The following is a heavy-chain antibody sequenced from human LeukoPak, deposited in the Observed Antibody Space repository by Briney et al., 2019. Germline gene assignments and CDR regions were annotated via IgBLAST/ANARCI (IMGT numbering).Heavy chain of an antibody. Sequence: PSETLSLTCTVSGGSITSDYWSWIRQPPGRGLEWIGCFYNSGNTNYNPSLKRRVTISVDTSKNQFSLKLSSVTAADTAVYYCARLGSHYYDSSGYYYAWGQGTLVTVSS. J-gene: IGHJ4*02. V-gene: IGHV4-59*08. D-gene: IGHD3-22*01. CDR2: FYNSGNT. CDR3: ARLGSHYYDSSGYYYA. CDR1: GGSITSDY.